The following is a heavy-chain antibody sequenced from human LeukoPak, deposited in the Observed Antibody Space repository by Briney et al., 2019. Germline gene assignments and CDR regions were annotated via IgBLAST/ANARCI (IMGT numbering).Heavy chain of an antibody. Sequence: GASVTVSCKASGYTFTSYDINWVRQATGQGLEWMGWMNPNSGNTGYAQKFQGRVTMTRNTSISTAYMELSSLRSEDTAVYYCARLGYSYGYNWFDPWGQGTLVTVSS. D-gene: IGHD5-18*01. CDR3: ARLGYSYGYNWFDP. V-gene: IGHV1-8*01. J-gene: IGHJ5*02. CDR2: MNPNSGNT. CDR1: GYTFTSYD.